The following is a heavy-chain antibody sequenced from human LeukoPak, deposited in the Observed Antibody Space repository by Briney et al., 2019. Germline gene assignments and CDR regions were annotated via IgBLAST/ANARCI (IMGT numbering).Heavy chain of an antibody. Sequence: SETLSLTCTVSGGSISSSSYYWGWIRQPPGKGLEWNGSIYYSGRTYYNPYLKRRVTIPVDTSKNQFSLKLSSVTAADTAVYYCARSSGISYYYYYYYMDVWGKGTTVTISS. J-gene: IGHJ6*03. CDR1: GGSISSSSYY. D-gene: IGHD3-10*01. CDR2: IYYSGRT. CDR3: ARSSGISYYYYYYYMDV. V-gene: IGHV4-39*07.